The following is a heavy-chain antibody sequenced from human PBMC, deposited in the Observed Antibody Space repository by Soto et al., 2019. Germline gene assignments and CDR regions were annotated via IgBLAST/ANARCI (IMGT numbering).Heavy chain of an antibody. V-gene: IGHV3-30-3*01. CDR1: GFTFSSYA. D-gene: IGHD2-21*02. CDR3: ARDPVAYCGGDCRTFHY. CDR2: ISYDGSNK. J-gene: IGHJ4*02. Sequence: GGSLRLSCAASGFTFSSYAMHWVRQAPGKGLEWVAVISYDGSNKYYADSVKGRFTISRDNSKNTLYLQMNSLRAEDTAVYYCARDPVAYCGGDCRTFHYWGQGTLVTVSS.